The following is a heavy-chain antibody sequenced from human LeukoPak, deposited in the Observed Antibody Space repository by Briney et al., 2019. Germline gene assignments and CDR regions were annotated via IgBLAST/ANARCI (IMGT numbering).Heavy chain of an antibody. CDR1: GFTFSDYY. D-gene: IGHD2-2*02. J-gene: IGHJ4*02. V-gene: IGHV3-11*04. Sequence: GGSLRLSCAASGFTFSDYYMSWIRQAPGKGLEWVSYISSSGSTIYYADSVKGRFTISRDNAKNTLYLQMNSLRAEDTAVYYCAKDSAYRCSSTSCYTGIADYWGQGTLVTVSS. CDR2: ISSSGSTI. CDR3: AKDSAYRCSSTSCYTGIADY.